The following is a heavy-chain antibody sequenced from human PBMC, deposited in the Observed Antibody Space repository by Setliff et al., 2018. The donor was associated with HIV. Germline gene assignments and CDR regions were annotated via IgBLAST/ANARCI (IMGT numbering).Heavy chain of an antibody. Sequence: SETLSLTCTVSGGSISSRSYYWSWLRQPAGKGLEWIGRIYSNGNTDYNPSLKSRVTISEDTSKNQFSLKVNSVTAADTAVYYCVRDNSYYYGSGGHHFYGVDVWGQGATVTVSS. D-gene: IGHD3-10*01. J-gene: IGHJ6*02. CDR2: IYSNGNT. CDR1: GGSISSRSYY. CDR3: VRDNSYYYGSGGHHFYGVDV. V-gene: IGHV4-61*02.